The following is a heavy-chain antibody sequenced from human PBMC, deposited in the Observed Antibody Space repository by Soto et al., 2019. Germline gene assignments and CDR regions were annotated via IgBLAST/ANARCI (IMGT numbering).Heavy chain of an antibody. CDR1: GFTFSSHA. J-gene: IGHJ5*02. V-gene: IGHV3-30-3*01. D-gene: IGHD3-22*01. CDR3: ARVFITLIALNWLDP. CDR2: ISYDGSSQ. Sequence: VQLVESGGGVVQPGRSLRLSCAASGFTFSSHAMHWVRQAPGKGLEWLALISYDGSSQYYADSVKGRFTISRDSSKNTVFLQMNSLRPEDTAVYYCARVFITLIALNWLDPWGQGTLVTVSS.